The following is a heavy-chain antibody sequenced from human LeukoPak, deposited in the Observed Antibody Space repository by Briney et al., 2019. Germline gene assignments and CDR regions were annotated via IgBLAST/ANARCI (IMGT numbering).Heavy chain of an antibody. J-gene: IGHJ4*02. CDR2: IYSGGSK. D-gene: IGHD1-20*01. CDR1: GFTVSSNY. CDR3: ARDPVPYNWGSYSFDY. Sequence: GGSLRLSCAASGFTVSSNYMTWVRQAPGKGLEWVTIIYSGGSKYYADSVKGRFTISTDNSKNTLYLQMNSLRAEDTAVYYCARDPVPYNWGSYSFDYWGQGTLVTVSS. V-gene: IGHV3-66*01.